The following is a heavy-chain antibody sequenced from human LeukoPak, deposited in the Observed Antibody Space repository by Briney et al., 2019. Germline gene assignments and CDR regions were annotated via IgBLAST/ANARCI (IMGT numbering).Heavy chain of an antibody. CDR2: ISSSSSYI. CDR1: GFTFSSYG. Sequence: GGSLRLSCAASGFTFSSYGMHWVRQAPGKGLEWVSSISSSSSYIYYADSLKGRFTISRDNARNSLYLQMNSLRADDTAVYYCARGSTNYGNWFDPWGQGTLVTVSS. V-gene: IGHV3-21*01. CDR3: ARGSTNYGNWFDP. D-gene: IGHD3-16*01. J-gene: IGHJ5*02.